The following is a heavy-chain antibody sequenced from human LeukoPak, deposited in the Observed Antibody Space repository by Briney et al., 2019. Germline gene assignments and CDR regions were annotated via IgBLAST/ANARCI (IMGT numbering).Heavy chain of an antibody. J-gene: IGHJ4*02. D-gene: IGHD3-10*01. CDR3: ARRATMVRGVPNYFDY. Sequence: SVKVSCKASGGTFSSYAISWVRQAPGQGLEWMGRIIPILGIANYSQKFQGRVTITRDTSASTAYMELSSLRSEDTAVYYCARRATMVRGVPNYFDYWGQGTLVTVSS. V-gene: IGHV1-69*04. CDR2: IIPILGIA. CDR1: GGTFSSYA.